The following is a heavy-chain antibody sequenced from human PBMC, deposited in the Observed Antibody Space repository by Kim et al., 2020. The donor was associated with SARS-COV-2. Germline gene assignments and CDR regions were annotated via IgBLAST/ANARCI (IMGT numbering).Heavy chain of an antibody. CDR2: ISSSSSYI. Sequence: GGSLRLSCAASGFTFSSYSMNWVRQAPGKGLEWVSSISSSSSYIYYADSVKGRFTISRDNAKNSLYLQMNSLRDEDTAVYYCAREAGPWDVAYYYYGMDVWGQGTTVTVSS. J-gene: IGHJ6*02. CDR3: AREAGPWDVAYYYYGMDV. CDR1: GFTFSSYS. V-gene: IGHV3-21*01. D-gene: IGHD1-26*01.